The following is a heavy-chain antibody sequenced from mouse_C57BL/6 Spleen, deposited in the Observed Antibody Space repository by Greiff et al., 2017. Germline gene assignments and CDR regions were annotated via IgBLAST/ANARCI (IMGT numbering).Heavy chain of an antibody. D-gene: IGHD1-1*01. J-gene: IGHJ1*03. V-gene: IGHV3-6*01. CDR2: ISYDGSN. Sequence: DVQLQESGPGLVKPSQSLSLTCSVTGYSITSGYYWNWIRQFPGNKLEWMGYISYDGSNNYNPSPKNRISITRDTSKNQFFLKMNSVTTEDTATYYCASPITTVVAPSVWGTGTTVTVSS. CDR3: ASPITTVVAPSV. CDR1: GYSITSGYY.